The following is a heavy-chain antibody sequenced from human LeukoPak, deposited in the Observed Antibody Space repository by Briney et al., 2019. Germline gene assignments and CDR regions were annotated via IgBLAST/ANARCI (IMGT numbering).Heavy chain of an antibody. D-gene: IGHD3-10*01. CDR1: GFTFSRYS. CDR2: ISRNSDNV. J-gene: IGHJ4*02. Sequence: GGSLRLSCAASGFTFSRYSMNWVRQAPGKGLEWVSYISRNSDNVYYGDSVKGRFTISRDNAKNSVYLQMNSLRAEDTAVYYCASPGEWGQGTLVTVSS. V-gene: IGHV3-48*01. CDR3: ASPGE.